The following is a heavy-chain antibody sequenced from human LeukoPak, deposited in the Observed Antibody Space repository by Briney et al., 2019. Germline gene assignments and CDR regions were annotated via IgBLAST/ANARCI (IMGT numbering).Heavy chain of an antibody. Sequence: PGGSLRLSCAASGFTFSSYGMHWVRQAPGKGLEWVAVIWYDGSNKYYADSVKGRFTISRDNSKNTLYPQMNSLRAEDTAVYYCAKVGGVHWNYYYYMDVWGKGTTVTVSS. D-gene: IGHD1-1*01. J-gene: IGHJ6*03. CDR1: GFTFSSYG. V-gene: IGHV3-33*06. CDR3: AKVGGVHWNYYYYMDV. CDR2: IWYDGSNK.